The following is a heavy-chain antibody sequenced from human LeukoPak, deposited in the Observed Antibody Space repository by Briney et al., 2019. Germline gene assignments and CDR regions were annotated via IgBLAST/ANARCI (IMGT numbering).Heavy chain of an antibody. CDR3: ARASSSWTTSFDY. CDR1: GYSISSGYY. Sequence: SETLSLTCAVSGYSISSGYYWGWIRQPPGKGLEWIGSIYHSGSTYYNPSLKSRVTISVDTSKNQFSLKLSSVTAADTAVYYCARASSSWTTSFDYWGQGTLVTVSS. J-gene: IGHJ4*02. V-gene: IGHV4-38-2*01. CDR2: IYHSGST. D-gene: IGHD6-13*01.